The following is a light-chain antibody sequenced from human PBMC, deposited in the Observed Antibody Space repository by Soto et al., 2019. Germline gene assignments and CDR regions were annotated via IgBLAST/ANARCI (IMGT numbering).Light chain of an antibody. Sequence: EIVLTQSAATLSLCPGERASLXCRASQSPINDFGWYQQRAGEAPRPLICDKSNRATGIQARLSGSGSGRDFTLTLSSLEPEDFAVYYCQQRSNWPPITFGQGTRLEIK. V-gene: IGKV3-11*02. J-gene: IGKJ5*01. CDR2: DKS. CDR3: QQRSNWPPIT. CDR1: QSPIND.